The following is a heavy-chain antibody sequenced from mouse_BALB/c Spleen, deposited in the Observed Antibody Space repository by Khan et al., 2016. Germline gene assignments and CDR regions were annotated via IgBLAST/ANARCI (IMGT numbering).Heavy chain of an antibody. CDR1: GYTFTNYG. CDR2: MNHYTGEP. Sequence: QIQLVQSGPELKKPGETVKISCKASGYTFTNYGMNWVRQAPGKGLQWMGWMNHYTGEPTYTDDFKGRFAFSLETSASTAYLQITNLKTEDTATYFCASSTYYGYYYAMDYWGQGTSVTVSS. D-gene: IGHD1-2*01. J-gene: IGHJ4*01. V-gene: IGHV9-3-1*01. CDR3: ASSTYYGYYYAMDY.